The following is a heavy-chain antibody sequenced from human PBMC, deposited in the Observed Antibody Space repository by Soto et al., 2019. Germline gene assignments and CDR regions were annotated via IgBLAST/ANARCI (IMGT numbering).Heavy chain of an antibody. CDR2: ISSSSSYM. CDR1: GFTFTSYS. D-gene: IGHD4-17*01. CDR3: ARGAVTGDFDY. J-gene: IGHJ4*02. Sequence: EVQLVESGGGLVKPGGSLRLSCAASGFTFTSYSMNWVRQAPGKGLEWVSSISSSSSYMYYADSVKGRFTISRDNAKNSLYLQMNSWIAEDTAVYYCARGAVTGDFDYWGQGTLVTVSS. V-gene: IGHV3-21*01.